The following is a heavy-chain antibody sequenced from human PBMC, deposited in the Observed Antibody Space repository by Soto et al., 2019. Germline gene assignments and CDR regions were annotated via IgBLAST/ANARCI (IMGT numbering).Heavy chain of an antibody. CDR2: IIPIFGTA. J-gene: IGHJ6*02. CDR3: ARSLRLGPLYGMDV. D-gene: IGHD3-3*01. Sequence: QVQLVQSGAEVKKPGSSVKVSCKASGGTFSSYAISWVRQAPGQGLERMGVIIPIFGTANYAQKFQGRVTNTADETTRTAKKELSSLRCEDKDVYYCARSLRLGPLYGMDVCGQGNTVTVSS. V-gene: IGHV1-69*01. CDR1: GGTFSSYA.